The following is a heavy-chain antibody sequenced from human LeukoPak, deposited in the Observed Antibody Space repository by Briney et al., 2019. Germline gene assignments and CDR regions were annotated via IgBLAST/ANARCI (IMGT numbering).Heavy chain of an antibody. CDR2: IYYSGST. Sequence: SETLSLTCTVSGGSISSYYWSWIRQPPGKGLEWIGYIYYSGSTNYNPSLKSRVTISVDTSKNQFSLKLSSVTAADTAVYYCARDRAVVSSGWYYFDYWGQGTLVTVSS. V-gene: IGHV4-59*01. CDR3: ARDRAVVSSGWYYFDY. CDR1: GGSISSYY. D-gene: IGHD6-19*01. J-gene: IGHJ4*02.